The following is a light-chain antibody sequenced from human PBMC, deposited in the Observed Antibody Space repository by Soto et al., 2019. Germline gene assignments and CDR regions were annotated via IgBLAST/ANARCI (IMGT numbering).Light chain of an antibody. CDR1: QSVSSSY. CDR3: PQCYIYWT. CDR2: GAS. V-gene: IGKV3-20*01. Sequence: EIVFTQSPGTLSLSPGERYTRSRMASQSVSSSYLAWYQQKPGQDPRLLIYGASSRATGIAARFSGSGSGTEFTLSINSLQPDDFATYYCPQCYIYWTVGQGTKVDIK. J-gene: IGKJ1*01.